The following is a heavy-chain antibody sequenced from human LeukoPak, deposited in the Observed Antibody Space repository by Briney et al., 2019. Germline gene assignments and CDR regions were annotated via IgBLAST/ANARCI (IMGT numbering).Heavy chain of an antibody. Sequence: PSETLSLTYTVSGGSISSYYWSWIRQPPGKGLEWIGYIHYSGSTNYNPSLKSRASTSVATSKNQFSLKLSSVTAADTAVYYCARQRWGTYGAYADFDDWGQGTLVTVSS. V-gene: IGHV4-59*08. CDR2: IHYSGST. CDR1: GGSISSYY. CDR3: ARQRWGTYGAYADFDD. D-gene: IGHD3-16*01. J-gene: IGHJ4*02.